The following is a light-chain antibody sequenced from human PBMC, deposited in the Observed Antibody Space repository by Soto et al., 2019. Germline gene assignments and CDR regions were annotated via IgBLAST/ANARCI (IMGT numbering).Light chain of an antibody. CDR2: DAS. CDR1: QSVSSY. CDR3: QQRSNWPPLYT. J-gene: IGKJ2*01. Sequence: EIVLTQSPATLSLSPGERATLSCRASQSVSSYLAWYQQKPGQAPRLLIYDASIRATGIPARFSGSGPETDFTLTNISLEPEAFAVYYCQQRSNWPPLYTFGQRTKLEIK. V-gene: IGKV3-11*01.